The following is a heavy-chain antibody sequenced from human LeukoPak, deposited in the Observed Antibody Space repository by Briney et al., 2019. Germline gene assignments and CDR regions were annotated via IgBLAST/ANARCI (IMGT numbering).Heavy chain of an antibody. CDR1: GYTFTTYG. J-gene: IGHJ4*02. CDR3: ARGRRIAVAAEPWFDY. CDR2: ISAYNSNT. D-gene: IGHD6-19*01. Sequence: ASVRVSCKASGYTFTTYGITWVRQAPGQGLEWMGWISAYNSNTNYAQKLQGRVTMTTDTPTSTAFMELRSLRSDDTAVYYCARGRRIAVAAEPWFDYWGQGTLVTVSS. V-gene: IGHV1-18*01.